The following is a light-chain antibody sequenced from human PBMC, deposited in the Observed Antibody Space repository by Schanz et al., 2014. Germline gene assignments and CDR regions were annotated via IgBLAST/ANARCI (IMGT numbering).Light chain of an antibody. CDR3: CSYAGSPWL. CDR2: GNS. V-gene: IGLV1-40*01. Sequence: QSVLTQPPSVSGAPGQRVTISCTGSSSNIGAGYDVHWYQQLPGTAPKLLIYGNSNRPSGVPDRFSGSRSGTSASLAITGLQAEDEADYCCCSYAGSPWLFGGGTKLTVL. J-gene: IGLJ3*02. CDR1: SSNIGAGYD.